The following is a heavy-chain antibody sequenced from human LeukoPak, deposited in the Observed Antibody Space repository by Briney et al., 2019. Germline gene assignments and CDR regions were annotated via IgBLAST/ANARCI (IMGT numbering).Heavy chain of an antibody. CDR2: ISSSGSTI. Sequence: GGSLRLSCAASGFTFSSYSMNWVRQAPGKGLEWVSYISSSGSTIYYADSVKGRFTISRDNSKNTLYLQMNSLRAEDTAVYYCAKPSLPLYYYDSSGYYQFDYWGQGTLVTVSS. D-gene: IGHD3-22*01. J-gene: IGHJ4*02. CDR3: AKPSLPLYYYDSSGYYQFDY. V-gene: IGHV3-48*01. CDR1: GFTFSSYS.